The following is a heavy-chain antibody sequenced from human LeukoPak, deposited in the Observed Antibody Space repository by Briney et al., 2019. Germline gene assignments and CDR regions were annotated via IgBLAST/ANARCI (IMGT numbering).Heavy chain of an antibody. V-gene: IGHV3-66*01. Sequence: GGSLRLSCAASGFTVSSNYMTWVRQAPGKGLEWVSVIYSGGSTYYADSVKGRFTISRGNSKNTLYLQMNSLRAEDTAVYYCARVWYYYYYMDVWGKGTTVTISS. D-gene: IGHD3-16*01. CDR2: IYSGGST. CDR3: ARVWYYYYYMDV. CDR1: GFTVSSNY. J-gene: IGHJ6*03.